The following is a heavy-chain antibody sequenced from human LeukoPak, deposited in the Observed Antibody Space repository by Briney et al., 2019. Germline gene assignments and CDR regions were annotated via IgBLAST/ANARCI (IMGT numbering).Heavy chain of an antibody. CDR1: GGSISSYY. Sequence: SSETLSLTCTVSGGSISSYYWNWIRQPPGKGLEWIGYIYYSGSTNYNPSLKSRFTISVDTSKNQFSLKLSSVTAADTAVYYCASVDTALGRFDSWGQGTLVTVSS. CDR2: IYYSGST. J-gene: IGHJ5*01. CDR3: ASVDTALGRFDS. D-gene: IGHD5-18*01. V-gene: IGHV4-59*08.